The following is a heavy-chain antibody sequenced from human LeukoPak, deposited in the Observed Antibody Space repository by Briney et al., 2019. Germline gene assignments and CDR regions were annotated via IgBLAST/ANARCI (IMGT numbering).Heavy chain of an antibody. CDR3: ARDPHDYGDYGGDNYYYMDV. D-gene: IGHD4-17*01. Sequence: GGSLRLSCAASGFTFSSYGMHWVRQAPGKGLEWVAVMSHDGSTQYYADSVKGRFAISRDNSKNTLHLQMNSLRAEDTAVYYCARDPHDYGDYGGDNYYYMDVWGKGTTVTVSS. CDR1: GFTFSSYG. CDR2: MSHDGSTQ. J-gene: IGHJ6*03. V-gene: IGHV3-30*09.